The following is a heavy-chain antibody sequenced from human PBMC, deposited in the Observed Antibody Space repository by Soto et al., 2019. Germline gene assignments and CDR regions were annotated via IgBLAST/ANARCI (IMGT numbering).Heavy chain of an antibody. CDR2: INPNSGGT. J-gene: IGHJ4*02. D-gene: IGHD3-3*01. CDR1: GYTFTGYY. Sequence: ASVKVSCKASGYTFTGYYMHWVRQAPGQGLEWMGWINPNSGGTNYAQKFQGWVTMTRDTSISTAYMELSGLRSDDTAVYYCARGPQYDFWSGYYRDSYYFDYWGQGTLVTVSS. V-gene: IGHV1-2*04. CDR3: ARGPQYDFWSGYYRDSYYFDY.